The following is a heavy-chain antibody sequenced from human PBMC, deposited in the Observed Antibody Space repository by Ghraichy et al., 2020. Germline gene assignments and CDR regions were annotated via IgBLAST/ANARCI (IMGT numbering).Heavy chain of an antibody. V-gene: IGHV1-18*01. CDR1: GYAFTRYA. CDR2: ISAYNGNT. J-gene: IGHJ4*02. CDR3: ARGGGGARGFDY. D-gene: IGHD3-16*01. Sequence: ASVKVSCKASGYAFTRYAMNWVRQAPGQGLEWMGWISAYNGNTNYAQKLQGRVTMTTDTSTSTAYMELRSLRSDDTAVYYCARGGGGARGFDYWGQGTLVTVSS.